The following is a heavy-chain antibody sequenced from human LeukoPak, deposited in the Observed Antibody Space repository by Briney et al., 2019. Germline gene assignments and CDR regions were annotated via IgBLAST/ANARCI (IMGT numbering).Heavy chain of an antibody. CDR2: IRYDGSNK. CDR1: GFTFSSYG. V-gene: IGHV3-30*02. CDR3: ARGVGAAVGTATDY. Sequence: GGSLRLSCAASGFTFSSYGMHWVRQAPGKGLEWVAFIRYDGSNKYYADSVKGRFTISRDNSKNTLYLQMNSLRAEDTAVYYCARGVGAAVGTATDYWGQGTLVTVSS. J-gene: IGHJ4*02. D-gene: IGHD6-13*01.